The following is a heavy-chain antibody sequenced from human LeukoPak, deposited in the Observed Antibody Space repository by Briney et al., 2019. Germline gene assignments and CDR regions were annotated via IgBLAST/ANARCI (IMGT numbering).Heavy chain of an antibody. Sequence: PSETLSLTCTVSGGSISSGGYYWSWIRQHPGKGLEWIAYIYYSGSTYYNPSLKSRVTISVDTSKSQFSLKLSSVTAADTAVYYCAGDIYGGNSRWFDPWGQGTLVTVSS. V-gene: IGHV4-31*03. J-gene: IGHJ5*02. D-gene: IGHD4-23*01. CDR1: GGSISSGGYY. CDR3: AGDIYGGNSRWFDP. CDR2: IYYSGST.